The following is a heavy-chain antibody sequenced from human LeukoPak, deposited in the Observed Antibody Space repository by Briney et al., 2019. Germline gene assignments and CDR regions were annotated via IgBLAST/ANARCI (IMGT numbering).Heavy chain of an antibody. V-gene: IGHV3-30*03. CDR3: ARDPGRNYGMDV. Sequence: GGSLRLSCAASGFTFSSYSMNWVRQAPGKGLEWVAVISYDGSNKYYADSVKGRFTISRDNSKNTLYLQMNSLRAEDTAVYYCARDPGRNYGMDVWGQGTTVTVSS. CDR1: GFTFSSYS. CDR2: ISYDGSNK. J-gene: IGHJ6*02. D-gene: IGHD1-14*01.